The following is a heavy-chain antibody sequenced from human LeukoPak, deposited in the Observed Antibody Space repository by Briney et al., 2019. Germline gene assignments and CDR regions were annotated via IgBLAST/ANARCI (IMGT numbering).Heavy chain of an antibody. CDR1: GGSISSYY. CDR2: IYYSGST. Sequence: SETLSLTCTVSGGSISSYYWSWIWQPPGKGPEWIGYIYYSGSTNYNPSLKSRVTISVDTSKNQFSLKLSSVTAADTAVYYCARGADFDYWGQGTLVTVSS. CDR3: ARGADFDY. V-gene: IGHV4-59*01. J-gene: IGHJ4*02.